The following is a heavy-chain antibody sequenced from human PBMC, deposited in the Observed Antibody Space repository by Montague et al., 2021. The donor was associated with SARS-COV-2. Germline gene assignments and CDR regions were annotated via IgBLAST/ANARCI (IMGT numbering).Heavy chain of an antibody. V-gene: IGHV4-38-2*02. D-gene: IGHD5-12*01. J-gene: IGHJ5*02. CDR3: ARDGFTWLRGWSWFDP. CDR2: IYLSSST. CDR1: GYSISSGYY. Sequence: SETLSLTCTVTGYSISSGYYCGWFRRPHGKGLEWFGNIYLSSSTYYYPSLKSRVTISVDTSKNQFSLKLSSVTAADTAVYYCARDGFTWLRGWSWFDPWGHGTLVTVSS.